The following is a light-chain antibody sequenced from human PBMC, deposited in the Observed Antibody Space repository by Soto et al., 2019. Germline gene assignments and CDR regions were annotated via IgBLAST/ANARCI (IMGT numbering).Light chain of an antibody. Sequence: QSVLTRPPSVSGAPGQRVTISCTGSSSNIGAGYDVHWYQQLPGTAPKLLIYGNTNRPSGVPDRFSGSKSGPSASLAITGLQAEDEADYYCQSYDSRLSGSGFVFGTGTKLTVL. V-gene: IGLV1-40*01. J-gene: IGLJ1*01. CDR3: QSYDSRLSGSGFV. CDR1: SSNIGAGYD. CDR2: GNT.